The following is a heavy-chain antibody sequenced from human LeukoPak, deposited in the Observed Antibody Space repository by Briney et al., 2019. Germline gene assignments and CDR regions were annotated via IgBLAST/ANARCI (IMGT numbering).Heavy chain of an antibody. CDR2: INHNGNVN. D-gene: IGHD3-16*01. CDR3: ARGGGLDV. J-gene: IGHJ6*02. CDR1: EFAFSTYN. Sequence: GGSLRLPCAASEFAFSTYNMNWVRQAPGKGLEWVASINHNGNVNYYVDSVKGRFTISRDNAKNSLYLQMSNLRAEDTAVYFCARGGGLDVWGQGATVTVSS. V-gene: IGHV3-7*03.